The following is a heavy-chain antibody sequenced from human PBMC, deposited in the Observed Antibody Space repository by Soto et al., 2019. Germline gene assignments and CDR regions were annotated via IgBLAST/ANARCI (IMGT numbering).Heavy chain of an antibody. Sequence: GGSLRLSCAASGFTSSSYEMNWVRQAPGKGLEWVSYISSSGSTIYYADSVKGRFTISRDNAKNSLYLQMNSLRAEDTAVYYCASHRGCSGGSCYLNYDNWFDPWGQGTLVTVSS. CDR3: ASHRGCSGGSCYLNYDNWFDP. CDR2: ISSSGSTI. J-gene: IGHJ5*02. V-gene: IGHV3-48*03. CDR1: GFTSSSYE. D-gene: IGHD2-15*01.